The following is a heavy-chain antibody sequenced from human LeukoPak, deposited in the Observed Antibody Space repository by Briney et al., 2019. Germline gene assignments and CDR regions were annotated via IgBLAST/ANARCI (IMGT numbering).Heavy chain of an antibody. D-gene: IGHD6-19*01. CDR1: GSTFTSYD. V-gene: IGHV1-2*02. CDR2: MNPNSGGT. CDR3: AREGSGWAFDY. Sequence: ASVKVSCKASGSTFTSYDINWGRQAPGQGLRWMGWMNPNSGGTNYAQKFQGRVTMTRDTSISTAYMELSRLRSDDTAVYYCAREGSGWAFDYWGQGTLVTVSS. J-gene: IGHJ4*02.